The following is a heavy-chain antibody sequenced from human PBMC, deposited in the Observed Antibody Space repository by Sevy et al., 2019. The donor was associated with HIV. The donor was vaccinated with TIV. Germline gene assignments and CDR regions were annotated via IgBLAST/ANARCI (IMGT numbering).Heavy chain of an antibody. CDR2: ISFDASNK. J-gene: IGHJ1*01. CDR3: ALERLSRAVAEHFQN. CDR1: GFTFSRYS. V-gene: IGHV3-30*04. D-gene: IGHD1-1*01. Sequence: GGSLRLSCAASGFTFSRYSMHWVRQAPGKGLEWVATISFDASNKHYADSVKGRFTISRDNFQNSLFLQMNSLRPEDKAVYYCALERLSRAVAEHFQNWGQGTLVTVSS.